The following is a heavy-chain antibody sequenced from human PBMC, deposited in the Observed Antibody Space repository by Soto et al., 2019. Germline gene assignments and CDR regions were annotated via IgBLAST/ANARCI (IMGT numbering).Heavy chain of an antibody. V-gene: IGHV1-2*02. CDR2: VNPNTGLT. D-gene: IGHD6-25*01. J-gene: IGHJ5*02. CDR3: TTLRLDP. CDR1: GYNFTAFY. Sequence: QVQLVQSGAEVKKPGASVNVSCQASGYNFTAFYLNWVRKAPGQGLAWMGWVNPNTGLTKYAQKFRDRVTMTRDTSINTAYMELSGLTSDDTAVYYCTTLRLDPLGEGTLVTVSS.